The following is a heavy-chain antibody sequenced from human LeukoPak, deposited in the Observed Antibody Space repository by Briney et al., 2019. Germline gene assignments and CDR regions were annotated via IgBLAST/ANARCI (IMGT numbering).Heavy chain of an antibody. D-gene: IGHD5-18*01. Sequence: GASVKVSCKASGGTFSSYAISWVRQAPGQGLEWMGGIIPIFGTANYAQKFQGRVTITADESTSTAYMELSSLRSEDTAVYYCARGVGGYSYLYYYYYIDIWGQGTMVTVSS. V-gene: IGHV1-69*13. CDR2: IIPIFGTA. CDR1: GGTFSSYA. CDR3: ARGVGGYSYLYYYYYIDI. J-gene: IGHJ6*03.